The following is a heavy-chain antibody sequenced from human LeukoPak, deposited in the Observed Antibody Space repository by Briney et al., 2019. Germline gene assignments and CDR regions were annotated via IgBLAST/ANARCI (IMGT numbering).Heavy chain of an antibody. J-gene: IGHJ4*02. CDR1: GFNFRDYG. V-gene: IGHV3-30*18. CDR3: AKERHRGISYGGGPFDS. CDR2: MSYDESFD. D-gene: IGHD3-16*01. Sequence: GSLRLSCVASGFNFRDYGIHWVRQAPGKGLEWVAAMSYDESFDYYGESEKGRFIISRDNSMNTVYLQMNSLRVADTAVYFCAKERHRGISYGGGPFDSWGQGILVTVSS.